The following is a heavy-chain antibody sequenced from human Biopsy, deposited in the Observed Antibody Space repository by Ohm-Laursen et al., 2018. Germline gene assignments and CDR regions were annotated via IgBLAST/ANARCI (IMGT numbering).Heavy chain of an antibody. D-gene: IGHD3-16*01. CDR3: ARDSRGGHLNTTLITGKNLDS. CDR1: RYSIGNYY. Sequence: TLSLTCTVSRYSIGNYYWTWIRQTPGKGLEWIGYIYYTGSTNYNPSVKSRVTISVDTSKNQFSLKLNSVTAADTAVYFCARDSRGGHLNTTLITGKNLDSWGQGILVTVSS. CDR2: IYYTGST. J-gene: IGHJ4*02. V-gene: IGHV4-59*01.